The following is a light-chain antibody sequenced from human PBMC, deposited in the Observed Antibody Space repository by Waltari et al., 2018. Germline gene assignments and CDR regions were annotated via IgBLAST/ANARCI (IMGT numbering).Light chain of an antibody. CDR2: EAS. J-gene: IGKJ1*01. CDR3: RQFNDWPRT. Sequence: EVVMTQSPATLSVSQGERATLSCRASQSISITMVWYQQRPGQAPRLLIYEASMRATDIPARFSGSGSGTEFTLTISSVQSEDAAVYYCRQFNDWPRTFGQGTKVEIK. CDR1: QSISIT. V-gene: IGKV3-15*01.